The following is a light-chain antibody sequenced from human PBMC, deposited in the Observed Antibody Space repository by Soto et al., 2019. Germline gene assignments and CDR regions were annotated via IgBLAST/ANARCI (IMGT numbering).Light chain of an antibody. V-gene: IGKV3-11*01. CDR3: QQRSNWPRT. J-gene: IGKJ1*01. CDR2: DTS. Sequence: EIVLTQSPATLSLSPGERATLSCRASQSVSSYLAWYQQKPGQAPRLLISDTSNRATGIPARFSGSGSGTDFTLTISSLEPEDFAVYCCQQRSNWPRTFGQGTKVEIK. CDR1: QSVSSY.